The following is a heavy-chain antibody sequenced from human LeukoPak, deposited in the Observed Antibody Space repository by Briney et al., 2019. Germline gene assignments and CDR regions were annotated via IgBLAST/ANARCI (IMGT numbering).Heavy chain of an antibody. Sequence: PLETLSLTCTVSGGSISSYYWSWIRQPPGKGLEWIGYIYDSGSTNYNPSLKSRVTISVDTSKNQFSLKLSSVTAADTAVYFCACLTTAEAFDIWGQGTMVTVSS. V-gene: IGHV4-59*01. CDR2: IYDSGST. J-gene: IGHJ3*02. CDR1: GGSISSYY. D-gene: IGHD3-22*01. CDR3: ACLTTAEAFDI.